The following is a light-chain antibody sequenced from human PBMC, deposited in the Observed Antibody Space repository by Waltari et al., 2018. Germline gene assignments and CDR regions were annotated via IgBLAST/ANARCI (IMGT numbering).Light chain of an antibody. V-gene: IGLV2-14*03. J-gene: IGLJ1*01. CDR3: SSETSSNLQV. Sequence: QSALSQPASVSGSPGQSITISCTGTSSDVGASNSVSWYQQHPGKAPQLMIYDVNNRPSGVSHRFSGSRSGNTASLTISGLQAEDEADYYGSSETSSNLQVFGTGTKVTVL. CDR1: SSDVGASNS. CDR2: DVN.